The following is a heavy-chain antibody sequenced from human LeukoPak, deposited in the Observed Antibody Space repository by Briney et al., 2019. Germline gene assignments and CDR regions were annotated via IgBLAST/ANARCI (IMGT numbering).Heavy chain of an antibody. Sequence: GGSLRLSCAASGFTFSSYSMNWVRQAPGKGLEWVSSISSSSSYIYYADSVKGRFTISRDNAKNSLYLQMNSLRAEDTAVYYCARDAVGYCSGGSCYSMFDYYHGMDVWGQGTTVTVSS. CDR1: GFTFSSYS. D-gene: IGHD2-15*01. J-gene: IGHJ6*02. CDR2: ISSSSSYI. CDR3: ARDAVGYCSGGSCYSMFDYYHGMDV. V-gene: IGHV3-21*01.